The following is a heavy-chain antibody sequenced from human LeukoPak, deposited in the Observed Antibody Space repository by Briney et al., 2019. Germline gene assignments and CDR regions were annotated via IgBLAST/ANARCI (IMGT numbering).Heavy chain of an antibody. V-gene: IGHV3-30*04. J-gene: IGHJ3*02. CDR2: ISYDGSNK. CDR1: GFTFSSYA. CDR3: ARGKRRGTVLMVYAPRGYAFDI. D-gene: IGHD2-8*01. Sequence: GGSLRLSCAASGFTFSSYAMHWVRQAPGKGLEWVAVISYDGSNKYYADSVKGRFTISRDNAKNSLYLQMNSLRAEDTAVYYCARGKRRGTVLMVYAPRGYAFDIWGQGTMVTVSS.